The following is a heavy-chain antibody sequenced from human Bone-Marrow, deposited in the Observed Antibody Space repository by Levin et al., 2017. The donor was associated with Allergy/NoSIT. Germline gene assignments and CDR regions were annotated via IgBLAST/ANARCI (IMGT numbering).Heavy chain of an antibody. Sequence: PGGSLRLSCAASGFTFSSYSMNWVRQAPGKGLEWVSSISSSSSYIYYADSVKGRFTISRDNAKNSLYLQMNSLRAEDTAVYYCARFQEVLDDYGDYGYYYYGMDVWGQGTTVTVSS. V-gene: IGHV3-21*01. J-gene: IGHJ6*02. CDR1: GFTFSSYS. D-gene: IGHD4-17*01. CDR2: ISSSSSYI. CDR3: ARFQEVLDDYGDYGYYYYGMDV.